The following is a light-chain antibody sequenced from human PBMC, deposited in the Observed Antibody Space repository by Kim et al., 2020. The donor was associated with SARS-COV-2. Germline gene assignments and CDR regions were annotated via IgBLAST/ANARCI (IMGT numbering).Light chain of an antibody. CDR3: QQYNEWPPWT. CDR2: SAS. V-gene: IGKV3-15*01. Sequence: EIVMTQSPDTLSVSPGERATLSCRASQSVRNNLAWYQQRPGQAPRHLIHSASTRATGIPVRFTGSGSGTEFTLTISNLQSEDFAIYYCQQYNEWPPWTFGQGTKVDIK. CDR1: QSVRNN. J-gene: IGKJ1*01.